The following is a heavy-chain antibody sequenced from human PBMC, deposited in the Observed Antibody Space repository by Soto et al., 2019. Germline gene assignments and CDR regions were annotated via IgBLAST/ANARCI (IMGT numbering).Heavy chain of an antibody. CDR2: ISYDGANK. J-gene: IGHJ6*02. V-gene: IGHV3-30*18. CDR1: GFTFSSYG. D-gene: IGHD3-16*01. CDR3: AKDQGVLGYYYCMDV. Sequence: GGSLRLSCAASGFTFSSYGMHLVRQAPGKGLGCGYVISYDGANKYYADSVKGRFTISRDNSKNTLYLQMNSLRAEDTAVYYCAKDQGVLGYYYCMDVWGQGTTVTVSS.